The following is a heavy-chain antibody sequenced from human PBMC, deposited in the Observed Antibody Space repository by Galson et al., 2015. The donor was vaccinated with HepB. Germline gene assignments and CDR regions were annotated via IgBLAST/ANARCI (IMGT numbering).Heavy chain of an antibody. Sequence: SLRLSCAASGFTFSRYAMHWVRQAPGKGLQWVASIRFDGSEEYYADSVKGRFIISRDNSNNRLYLQMNSLGGDDTAVYYCAKDSAYYTVNLDNWGRGILVTVSS. CDR2: IRFDGSEE. CDR1: GFTFSRYA. CDR3: AKDSAYYTVNLDN. V-gene: IGHV3-30*02. J-gene: IGHJ4*02. D-gene: IGHD3-3*01.